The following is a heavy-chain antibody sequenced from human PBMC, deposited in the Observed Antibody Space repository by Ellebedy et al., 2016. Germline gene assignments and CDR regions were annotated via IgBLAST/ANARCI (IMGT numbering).Heavy chain of an antibody. J-gene: IGHJ6*02. CDR2: VFHNGST. Sequence: SETLSLTXNVLSGSISSFSWTWIRQPPGRELEWIGRVFHNGSTDYKSSLKSRVTMSISTSKTQFSLKLTSLTAADTAVYYCAREKQFRSSAWRVDHYYGLDVWGQGTTVIVSS. D-gene: IGHD5-12*01. V-gene: IGHV4-59*01. CDR1: SGSISSFS. CDR3: AREKQFRSSAWRVDHYYGLDV.